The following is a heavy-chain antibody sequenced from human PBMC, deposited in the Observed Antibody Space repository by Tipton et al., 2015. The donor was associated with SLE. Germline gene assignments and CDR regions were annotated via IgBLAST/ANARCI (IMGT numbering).Heavy chain of an antibody. CDR3: ARLRFYATY. D-gene: IGHD2/OR15-2a*01. J-gene: IGHJ4*02. CDR1: GGSISSSSYY. CDR2: IYYSGST. V-gene: IGHV4-39*07. Sequence: TLSLTCTVSGGSISSSSYYWGWIRQSPGKGLEWIGSIYYSGSTYYNPSLKSRVTISVDTSKNQFSLKLSSVTAADTAVYYCARLRFYATYWGQGTLVTVSS.